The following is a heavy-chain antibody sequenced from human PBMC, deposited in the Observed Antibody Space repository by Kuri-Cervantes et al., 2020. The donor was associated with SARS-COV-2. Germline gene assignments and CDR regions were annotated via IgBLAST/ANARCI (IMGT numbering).Heavy chain of an antibody. CDR1: GFTFGDYY. D-gene: IGHD3-10*01. V-gene: IGHV3-11*06. Sequence: GGSLRLSCTASGFTFGDYYMSWIRQAPGKGLEWVSYISSSSSYTNYADSVKGRFTISRDNARNSLYLEMNSLGVEDTVLYYCVRVLVRGLMSRRYFDFWGQGTLVTVSS. CDR3: VRVLVRGLMSRRYFDF. J-gene: IGHJ4*02. CDR2: ISSSSSYT.